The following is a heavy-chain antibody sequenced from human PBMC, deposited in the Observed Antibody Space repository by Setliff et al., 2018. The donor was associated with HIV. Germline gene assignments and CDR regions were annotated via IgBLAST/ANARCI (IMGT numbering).Heavy chain of an antibody. D-gene: IGHD1-26*01. V-gene: IGHV4-39*01. CDR3: ARTMGVTYFDY. J-gene: IGHJ4*02. CDR2: IDYSGST. CDR1: GGSISSSSYY. Sequence: SETLSLTCTVSGGSISSSSYYWGWIRQPPGKGLEWIGSIDYSGSTSYNPSLKSRVTVSVDTPENQFSLKLSSVTAADTAVYYCARTMGVTYFDYWGQGTQVTVSS.